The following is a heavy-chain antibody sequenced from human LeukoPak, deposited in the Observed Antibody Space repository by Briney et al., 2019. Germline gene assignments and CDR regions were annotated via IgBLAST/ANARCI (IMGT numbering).Heavy chain of an antibody. CDR1: GGTFSSYA. Sequence: SVKVSCKASGGTFSSYAISWVRQAPGQGLEWMGGIIPIFGTANYAQKFQGRVTITADESTSTAYMELSSLRSGDTAVYYCARDRGYCSSTSCPLDYWGQGTLVTVSS. V-gene: IGHV1-69*13. J-gene: IGHJ4*02. D-gene: IGHD2-2*01. CDR3: ARDRGYCSSTSCPLDY. CDR2: IIPIFGTA.